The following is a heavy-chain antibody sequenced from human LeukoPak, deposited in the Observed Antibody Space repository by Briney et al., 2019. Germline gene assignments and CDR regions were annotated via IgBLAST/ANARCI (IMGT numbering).Heavy chain of an antibody. Sequence: GGSLRLSCAASGFTFSSYSMNWVRQAPGKGLEWVSYISSSSSTIYYADSVKGRFTISRGNAKNSLYLQMNSLRAEDTAVYYCARGYCSGGSCYRYFDYWGQGTLVTVSS. J-gene: IGHJ4*02. D-gene: IGHD2-15*01. CDR1: GFTFSSYS. V-gene: IGHV3-48*01. CDR2: ISSSSSTI. CDR3: ARGYCSGGSCYRYFDY.